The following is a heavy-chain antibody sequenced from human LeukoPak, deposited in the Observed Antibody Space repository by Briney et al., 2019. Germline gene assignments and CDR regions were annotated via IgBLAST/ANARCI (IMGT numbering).Heavy chain of an antibody. D-gene: IGHD5-24*01. J-gene: IGHJ6*03. CDR2: MFYSGNT. CDR1: GGSVTSGSYY. CDR3: ARMATSGPVFYYYYYMDV. Sequence: SETLSLTCTVSGGSVTSGSYYRGWIRQPPGNGLEWIGNMFYSGNTYYNPSLKSRVTMSVDTSKNQFSLKLSSVTAADTAVYYCARMATSGPVFYYYYYMDVWGKGATVTVS. V-gene: IGHV4-39*01.